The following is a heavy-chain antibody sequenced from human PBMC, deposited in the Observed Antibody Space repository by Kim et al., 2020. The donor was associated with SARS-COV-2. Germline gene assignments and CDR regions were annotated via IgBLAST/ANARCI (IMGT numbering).Heavy chain of an antibody. J-gene: IGHJ3*02. CDR3: VRARMGGAFDI. D-gene: IGHD3-16*01. Sequence: GGSLRLSCATSGFTFSAYDMNWVRRAPGKGLEWLSFITKSSTTIYYADSVKGRFTISRDNAKNSLYLQMNSLRDEDTALYYCVRARMGGAFDIWGQGT. V-gene: IGHV3-48*02. CDR1: GFTFSAYD. CDR2: ITKSSTTI.